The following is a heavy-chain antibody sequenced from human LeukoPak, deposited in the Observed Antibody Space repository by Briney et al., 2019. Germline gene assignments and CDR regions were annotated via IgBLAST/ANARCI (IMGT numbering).Heavy chain of an antibody. CDR2: IYSGGST. D-gene: IGHD5-18*01. Sequence: PRGSLSLSCAASGFTVSSNYMSWVRQAPGKGLEWVSVIYSGGSTYYADSVKGRFTISRDNSKNTLYLQMNSLRAEDTAVYYCARGGYSYGPVDYWGQGTLVTVSS. J-gene: IGHJ4*02. CDR1: GFTVSSNY. V-gene: IGHV3-53*01. CDR3: ARGGYSYGPVDY.